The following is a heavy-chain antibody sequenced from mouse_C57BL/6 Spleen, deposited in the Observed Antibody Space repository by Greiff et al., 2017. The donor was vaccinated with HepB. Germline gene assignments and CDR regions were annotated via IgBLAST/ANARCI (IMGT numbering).Heavy chain of an antibody. CDR1: GYTFTSYW. J-gene: IGHJ2*01. CDR2: IDPNSGGT. V-gene: IGHV1-72*01. CDR3: ASTVVATGGRLDYFDY. Sequence: QVQLQQPGAELVKPGASVKLSCKASGYTFTSYWMHWVKQRPGRGLEWIGRIDPNSGGTKYNEKFKSKATLTVDKPSSTAYMQLSSLTSEDSAVYYCASTVVATGGRLDYFDYWGQGTTLTVSS. D-gene: IGHD1-1*01.